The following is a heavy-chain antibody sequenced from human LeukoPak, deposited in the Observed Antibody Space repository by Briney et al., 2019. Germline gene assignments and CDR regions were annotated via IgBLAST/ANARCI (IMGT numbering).Heavy chain of an antibody. D-gene: IGHD3-3*01. Sequence: PSETLSLTCAVYGGSFSGYYWSWIRQPPGKGLEWIGEINHGGSTNYNPSLKSRVTISVDTSKNQFSLKLSSVTAADTAVYYCARGRPIWSGYYMVLPIDYWGQGTLVTVSS. CDR1: GGSFSGYY. CDR3: ARGRPIWSGYYMVLPIDY. V-gene: IGHV4-34*01. J-gene: IGHJ4*02. CDR2: INHGGST.